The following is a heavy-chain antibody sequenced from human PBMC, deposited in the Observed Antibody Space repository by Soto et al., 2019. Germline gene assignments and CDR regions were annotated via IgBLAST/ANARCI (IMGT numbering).Heavy chain of an antibody. D-gene: IGHD6-13*01. CDR2: IYHSGTT. Sequence: QVQLQESGPGLVKPSGTLSLTCVVSGGSISSSNWWSWVRQPPGKGLEWIGEIYHSGTTNYSPSLKSRVLISADMSKNHFSLTLTSVTAADTAVYYCVFPATADFDYWGQGTPVTVSS. V-gene: IGHV4-4*02. CDR1: GGSISSSNW. J-gene: IGHJ4*02. CDR3: VFPATADFDY.